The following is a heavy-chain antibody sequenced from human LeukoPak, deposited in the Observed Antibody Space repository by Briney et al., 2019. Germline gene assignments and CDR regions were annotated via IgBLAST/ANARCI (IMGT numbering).Heavy chain of an antibody. J-gene: IGHJ4*02. CDR2: INHSGST. Sequence: ASETLSLTCAVYGGSFSGYYWSWIRQPPGKGLEWIGEINHSGSTNYNPSLKSRVTISVDTSKNQFSLKLSSVTAADTAVYYCARVPAYSSRFFDYRGQGTLVTVSS. CDR3: ARVPAYSSRFFDY. CDR1: GGSFSGYY. D-gene: IGHD6-13*01. V-gene: IGHV4-34*01.